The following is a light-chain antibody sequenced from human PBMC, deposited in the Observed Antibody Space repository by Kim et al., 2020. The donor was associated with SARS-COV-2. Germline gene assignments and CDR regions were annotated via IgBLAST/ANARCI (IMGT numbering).Light chain of an antibody. CDR1: SLRSYY. CDR2: GKN. Sequence: ALGQTVMITCQGDSLRSYYASWYQQKPGQAPVLVIYGKNNRPSGIPDRFSGSSSGNTASLTITGAQAEDEADYYCNSRDSSGNHLVFGGGTKLTVL. V-gene: IGLV3-19*01. CDR3: NSRDSSGNHLV. J-gene: IGLJ2*01.